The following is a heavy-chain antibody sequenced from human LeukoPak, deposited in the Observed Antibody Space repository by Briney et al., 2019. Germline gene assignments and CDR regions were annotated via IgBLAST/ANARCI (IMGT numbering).Heavy chain of an antibody. Sequence: GGSLRLSCAASGFTFSSYEMNWVRQAPGKGLEWVSYISSSGSTIYYADSVKGRFTISRDNAKNSLYLQMNSLRAEDTAVYYCTPGFFGLLRYFDSFRRGINWFDPWGQGTLVTVSS. V-gene: IGHV3-48*03. CDR2: ISSSGSTI. CDR3: TPGFFGLLRYFDSFRRGINWFDP. CDR1: GFTFSSYE. D-gene: IGHD3-9*01. J-gene: IGHJ5*02.